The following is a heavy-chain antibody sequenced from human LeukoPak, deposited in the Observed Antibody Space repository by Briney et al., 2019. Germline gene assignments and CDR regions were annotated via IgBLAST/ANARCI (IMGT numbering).Heavy chain of an antibody. CDR1: GGSISSYY. Sequence: SETLSLTCTVSGGSISSYYWSWIRQPPGKGLEWIGYIYYSGSTNYNPSLKSRVTISVDTSKNQFSLKLSSVTAADTAVYYCARAAYDFWSGSLHDAFDIWDQGTMVTVSS. V-gene: IGHV4-59*01. J-gene: IGHJ3*02. CDR2: IYYSGST. CDR3: ARAAYDFWSGSLHDAFDI. D-gene: IGHD3-3*01.